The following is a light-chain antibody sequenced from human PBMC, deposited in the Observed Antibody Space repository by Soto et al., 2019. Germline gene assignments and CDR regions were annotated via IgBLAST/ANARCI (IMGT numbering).Light chain of an antibody. Sequence: EIVLTQSPATLSLSPGERDTLSCRASQSVSSYLAWYQQKPGQAPRLLIYDASNRATGIPARFSGSGSWTDFTLTISSLEPEDFAVYYCQQRSNWPPITVGQGTRLEIK. CDR2: DAS. CDR3: QQRSNWPPIT. CDR1: QSVSSY. J-gene: IGKJ5*01. V-gene: IGKV3-11*01.